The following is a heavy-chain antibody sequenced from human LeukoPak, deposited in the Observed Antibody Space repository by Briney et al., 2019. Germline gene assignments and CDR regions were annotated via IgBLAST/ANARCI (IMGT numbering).Heavy chain of an antibody. CDR2: IHSSGTT. Sequence: SETLSLTRSVSADSINSDYWSCIRRPPGKGLWWVAYIHSSGTTSTNPSLRSRVAVSLDTSKNQFSLRLTSLSSAHTAVYYCAREVQTGGNYYLDYFTYMDLWGKGATLSLS. D-gene: IGHD1-26*01. V-gene: IGHV4-59*01. CDR3: AREVQTGGNYYLDYFTYMDL. J-gene: IGHJ6*03. CDR1: ADSINSDY.